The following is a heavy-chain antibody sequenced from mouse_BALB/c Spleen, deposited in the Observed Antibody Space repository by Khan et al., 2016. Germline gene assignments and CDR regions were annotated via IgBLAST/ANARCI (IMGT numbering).Heavy chain of an antibody. Sequence: EVQLLETGGGLVQPGGSRGLSCEGSGFTFSGFWMSWVRQTPGKTLEWIGDINSDGSAINYAPSIKDRFTIFRDNDKSTLYLQMSNVRSEDTATYFCMRLRYYFDYWGKGTTLTVSS. CDR1: GFTFSGFW. J-gene: IGHJ2*01. D-gene: IGHD1-1*01. V-gene: IGHV11-2*02. CDR2: INSDGSAI. CDR3: MRLRYYFDY.